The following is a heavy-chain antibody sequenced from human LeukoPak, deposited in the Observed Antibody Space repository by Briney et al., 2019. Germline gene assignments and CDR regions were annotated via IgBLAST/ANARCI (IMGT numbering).Heavy chain of an antibody. CDR3: ARGLLRGRSIRGSGRAFDI. CDR2: MNPNGGNT. V-gene: IGHV1-8*01. J-gene: IGHJ3*02. CDR1: GYTFTNYD. Sequence: ASVKVSCKASGYTFTNYDINWVRQAPGQGLEWRGRMNPNGGNTGYAQKFQGRVTMTRNTSISTAYMELSSLRSEDTAVYYCARGLLRGRSIRGSGRAFDIWGQGTMVTVSS. D-gene: IGHD3-10*01.